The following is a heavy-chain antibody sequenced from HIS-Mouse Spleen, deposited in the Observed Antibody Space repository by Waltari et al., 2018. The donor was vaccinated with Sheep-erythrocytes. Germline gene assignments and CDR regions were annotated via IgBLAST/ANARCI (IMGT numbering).Heavy chain of an antibody. CDR3: AQTGATTPHFDY. D-gene: IGHD1-26*01. CDR2: IIPILGIA. J-gene: IGHJ4*02. Sequence: QVQLVQSGAAVKKPGSSLKVSCKASGGTFSRYAISWVRQAPGQGLEWMGRIIPILGIANYAQKFQGRVTITADKSTSTAYMELSSLRSEDTAVYYCAQTGATTPHFDYWGQGTLVTVSS. CDR1: GGTFSRYA. V-gene: IGHV1-69*04.